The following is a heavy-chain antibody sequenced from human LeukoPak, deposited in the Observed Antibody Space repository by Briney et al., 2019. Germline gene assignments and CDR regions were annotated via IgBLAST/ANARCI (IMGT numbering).Heavy chain of an antibody. J-gene: IGHJ4*02. Sequence: GSLRLSCAASGFTFSDYYMSWIRQAPGKGLEWVSYISSSSNTIYYADSLKGRFTVSRDNAKNSLYLQLNSLRADDTAVYYCASGYRTSWYGFDYWGQGTLVTVSS. CDR1: GFTFSDYY. CDR2: ISSSSNTI. V-gene: IGHV3-11*01. CDR3: ASGYRTSWYGFDY. D-gene: IGHD6-13*01.